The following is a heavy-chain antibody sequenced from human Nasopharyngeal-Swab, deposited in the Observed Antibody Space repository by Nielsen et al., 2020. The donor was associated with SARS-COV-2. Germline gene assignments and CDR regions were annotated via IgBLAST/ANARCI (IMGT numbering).Heavy chain of an antibody. CDR1: GYSFTNYW. CDR3: AITRLTPFDY. V-gene: IGHV5-10-1*01. J-gene: IGHJ4*02. D-gene: IGHD3-9*01. Sequence: GESLKISCKGSGYSFTNYWINWVRQTPGKGLEWLGRIDPSDSYAKYSPSFQGHVTISADRSISTAYLQWSSLKASDTATYYCAITRLTPFDYWGQGTLVTVSS. CDR2: IDPSDSYA.